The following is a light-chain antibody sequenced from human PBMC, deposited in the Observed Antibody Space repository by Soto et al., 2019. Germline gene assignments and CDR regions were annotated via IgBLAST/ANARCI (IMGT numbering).Light chain of an antibody. CDR3: CSYAGSSTFVV. Sequence: QSALTQPASVSGSPGQSITISCTGISSDVGSYNLVSWYQHHPGKAPKLIIFEGSKRPSGVSNRFSGSKSGNTASLTISGLQAEDEADYYCCSYAGSSTFVVFGGGTKL. J-gene: IGLJ3*02. CDR1: SSDVGSYNL. V-gene: IGLV2-23*03. CDR2: EGS.